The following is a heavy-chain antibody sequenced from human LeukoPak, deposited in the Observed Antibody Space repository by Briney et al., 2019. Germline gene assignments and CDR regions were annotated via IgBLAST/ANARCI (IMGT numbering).Heavy chain of an antibody. CDR1: GYTFTGYY. V-gene: IGHV1-2*02. J-gene: IGHJ4*02. D-gene: IGHD3-3*01. CDR2: INPNSGGT. Sequence: ASVKVSCKASGYTFTGYYMHWVRQAPGQGLEWMGWINPNSGGTNYAQKFQGRVTMTRDTSISTAYMELSRLRSDDTAVYYCARANDYYDFWSGYDYWGQGTLVTVSS. CDR3: ARANDYYDFWSGYDY.